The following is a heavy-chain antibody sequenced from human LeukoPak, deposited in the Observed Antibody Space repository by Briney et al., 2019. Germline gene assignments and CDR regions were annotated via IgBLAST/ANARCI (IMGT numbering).Heavy chain of an antibody. CDR2: IKQDGSGK. J-gene: IGHJ4*02. D-gene: IGHD2/OR15-2a*01. Sequence: GGSLRLSCAASRFTFSIYWMTWVRQAPGKGLEWVASIKQDGSGKYYVDSVKGRFTISRDNAKNSLYLQMNSLRAEDTALYYCARGATILNSSPFGYWGQGTLVTVSS. V-gene: IGHV3-7*01. CDR3: ARGATILNSSPFGY. CDR1: RFTFSIYW.